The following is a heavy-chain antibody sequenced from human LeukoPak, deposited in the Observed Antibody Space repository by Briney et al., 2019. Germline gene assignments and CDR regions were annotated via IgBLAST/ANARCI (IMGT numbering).Heavy chain of an antibody. Sequence: PGGSLRLSCAASEFSVGSNYMTWVRQAPGKGLEWVSLIYSGGSTYYADSVKGRFTISRDNSKNTLYLQMNSLRAEDTAVYYCAKDLWGFVEVAAILDYWGQGTLVTVSS. D-gene: IGHD2-15*01. V-gene: IGHV3-53*01. CDR2: IYSGGST. CDR1: EFSVGSNY. CDR3: AKDLWGFVEVAAILDY. J-gene: IGHJ4*02.